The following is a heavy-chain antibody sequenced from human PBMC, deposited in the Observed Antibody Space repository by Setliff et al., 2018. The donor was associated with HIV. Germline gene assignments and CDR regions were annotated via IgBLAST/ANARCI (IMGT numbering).Heavy chain of an antibody. CDR1: GASFTTHY. CDR2: ISTSGST. Sequence: KASETLSLTCTVSGASFTTHYWSLIRQPPGKGLEWIGCISTSGSTNYNPSLKSRVTLSIDMSKNQFSLKLSSVTAADTAVYYCARLDCSSSSGFVDYWGQGTLVTVSS. CDR3: ARLDCSSSSGFVDY. J-gene: IGHJ4*02. D-gene: IGHD2-2*01. V-gene: IGHV4-4*09.